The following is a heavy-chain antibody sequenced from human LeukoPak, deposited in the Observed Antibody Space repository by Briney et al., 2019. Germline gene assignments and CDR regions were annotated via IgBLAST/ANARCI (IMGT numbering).Heavy chain of an antibody. CDR2: ISYDGNNK. CDR1: GFTFSRNV. V-gene: IGHV3-30*07. D-gene: IGHD2-2*01. J-gene: IGHJ4*02. CDR3: AKGLGVPAALYYFDY. Sequence: GGSLRLSCVASGFTFSRNVLHWVRQAPGKGLEWVATISYDGNNKFHADSVKGRFTISRDNSKNPLFLQRNSLRVEDTAVYFCAKGLGVPAALYYFDYWGQGTLVTVSS.